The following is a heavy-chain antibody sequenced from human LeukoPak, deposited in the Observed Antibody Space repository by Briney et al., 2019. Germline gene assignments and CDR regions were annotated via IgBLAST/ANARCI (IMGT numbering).Heavy chain of an antibody. Sequence: PRGSLRLSCAASGFTFSSYAMSWVRQAPGKGLEWVSAISGSGGSTGYADSVRGRFTISRDNAKNSLYLQMNSLRAEDTALYYCARDRRGGGGKYFDYWGQGTLVTVSS. D-gene: IGHD3-10*01. CDR1: GFTFSSYA. J-gene: IGHJ4*02. V-gene: IGHV3-20*04. CDR3: ARDRRGGGGKYFDY. CDR2: ISGSGGST.